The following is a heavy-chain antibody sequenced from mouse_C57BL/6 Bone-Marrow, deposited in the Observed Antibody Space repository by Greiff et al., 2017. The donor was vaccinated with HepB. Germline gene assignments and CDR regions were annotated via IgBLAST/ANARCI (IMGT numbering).Heavy chain of an antibody. J-gene: IGHJ2*01. V-gene: IGHV1-15*01. CDR2: IDPETGGT. CDR3: TRDMITTLFDY. Sequence: VKLQESGAELVRPGASVTLSCKASGYTFTDYEMHWVKQTPVHGLEWIGAIDPETGGTAYNQKFKGKAILTADKSSSTAYMELRSLTSEDSAVYYCTRDMITTLFDYWGQGTTLTVSS. CDR1: GYTFTDYE. D-gene: IGHD2-4*01.